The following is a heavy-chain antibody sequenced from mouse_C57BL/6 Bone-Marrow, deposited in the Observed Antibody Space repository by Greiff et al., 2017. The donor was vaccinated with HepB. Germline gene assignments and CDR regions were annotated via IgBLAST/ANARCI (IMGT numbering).Heavy chain of an antibody. V-gene: IGHV1-59*01. D-gene: IGHD2-4*01. CDR1: GYTFTSYW. CDR3: ALIYYDYDGSFYYAMDY. J-gene: IGHJ4*01. CDR2: IDPSDSYT. Sequence: QVQLKQPGAELVRPGTSVKLSCKASGYTFTSYWMHWVKQRPGQGLEWIGVIDPSDSYTNYNQKFKGKATLTVDTSSSTAYMQLSSLTSEDSAVYYCALIYYDYDGSFYYAMDYWGQGTSVTVSS.